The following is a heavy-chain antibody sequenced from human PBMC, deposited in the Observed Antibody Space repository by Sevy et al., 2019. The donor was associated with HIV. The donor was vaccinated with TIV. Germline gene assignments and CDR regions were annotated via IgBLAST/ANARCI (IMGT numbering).Heavy chain of an antibody. Sequence: GGSLRLSCAASGFTFSSYAMSWVRQAPGKGLEWISAISGSGGSTYYADSVKGRFTISRDNSKNTLYLQMNSLRAEDTAVTYCAKKSTGTTHHGAFDIWGQGTMVTVSS. J-gene: IGHJ3*02. CDR1: GFTFSSYA. D-gene: IGHD1-7*01. CDR3: AKKSTGTTHHGAFDI. V-gene: IGHV3-23*01. CDR2: ISGSGGST.